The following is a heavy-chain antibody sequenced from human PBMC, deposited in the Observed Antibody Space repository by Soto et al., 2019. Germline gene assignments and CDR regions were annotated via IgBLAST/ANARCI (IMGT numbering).Heavy chain of an antibody. V-gene: IGHV3-49*04. CDR1: GFTFGNYA. D-gene: IGHD3-22*01. CDR2: IRSGPYGGAV. Sequence: GGSLRLSCTASGFTFGNYALSWVRQAPGKGLEWVGFIRSGPYGGAVEYAASVKGRFNISRDDSKSVAYLQMNSLKSEDTAVYYCAGGHSYESSGYYFPFDYWGQGALVTVSS. CDR3: AGGHSYESSGYYFPFDY. J-gene: IGHJ4*02.